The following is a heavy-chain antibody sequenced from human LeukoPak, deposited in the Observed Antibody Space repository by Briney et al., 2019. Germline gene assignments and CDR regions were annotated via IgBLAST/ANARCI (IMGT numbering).Heavy chain of an antibody. D-gene: IGHD3-10*01. J-gene: IGHJ4*01. CDR3: ARVGIVIIGRDPVDY. V-gene: IGHV3-49*04. Sequence: GGSLRLSCEASGFTFADYAMTWVRQAPGKGLEWVGFIRSKTYGGAADYGASVRGRFTIYRDDSKSIAYLQMNSLEIEDTAVYYCARVGIVIIGRDPVDYWGHGTLVTVSS. CDR2: IRSKTYGGAA. CDR1: GFTFADYA.